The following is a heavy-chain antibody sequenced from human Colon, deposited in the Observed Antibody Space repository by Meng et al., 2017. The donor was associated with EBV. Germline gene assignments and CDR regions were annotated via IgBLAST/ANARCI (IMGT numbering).Heavy chain of an antibody. Sequence: VQLQESGPGLVKPSQTLSLTCTGSGGSVSSGGYYWTWIRQHPGKGLEWFGHIYYSGSTFYNPSLKRRVIISIDTSKNQFSLNLRSVTAADTAVYYCARVSSGWGYFDYWGQGTLVTVSS. CDR3: ARVSSGWGYFDY. D-gene: IGHD6-19*01. CDR2: IYYSGST. J-gene: IGHJ4*02. CDR1: GGSVSSGGYY. V-gene: IGHV4-31*03.